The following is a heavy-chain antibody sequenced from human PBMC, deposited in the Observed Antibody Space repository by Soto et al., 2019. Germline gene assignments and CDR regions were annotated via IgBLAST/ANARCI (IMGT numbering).Heavy chain of an antibody. CDR2: INHSGST. CDR1: GGSFSGFY. J-gene: IGHJ5*02. D-gene: IGHD3-9*01. V-gene: IGHV4-34*01. Sequence: SETLSLTCAVYGGSFSGFYWNWIRQPPGKGLEWTGEINHSGSTNYNPSLKSRVTISVDTSKNQFSLKLSSVTAADTAVYYCARGRSNYDILTGRLTRVWFDPRGQGTLVTVSS. CDR3: ARGRSNYDILTGRLTRVWFDP.